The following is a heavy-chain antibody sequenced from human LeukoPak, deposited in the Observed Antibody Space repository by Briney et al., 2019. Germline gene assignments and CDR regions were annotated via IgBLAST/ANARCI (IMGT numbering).Heavy chain of an antibody. Sequence: SETLSLTCAVYGGSFGGYYWSWIRQPPGKGREWIGKINHSGSTNYNPSLKSRVTISVDTSKNQFSLKLSSVTAADTAVYYCARGPHTGVNYYDSSGYYYWGQGTLVTVSS. J-gene: IGHJ4*02. V-gene: IGHV4-34*01. CDR3: ARGPHTGVNYYDSSGYYY. D-gene: IGHD3-22*01. CDR2: INHSGST. CDR1: GGSFGGYY.